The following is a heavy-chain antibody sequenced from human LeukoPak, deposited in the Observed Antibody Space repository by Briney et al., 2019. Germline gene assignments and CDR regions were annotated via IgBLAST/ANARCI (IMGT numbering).Heavy chain of an antibody. CDR1: GGTFSSYA. J-gene: IGHJ3*02. Sequence: VASVKVSCMASGGTFSSYAISWVRQAPGQGLEWMGRIIPIFGTANYAQKFQGRVTITTDESTSTAYMELSSLRSEDTAVYYCARGVVHDFWSGYLPDDAFDIWGQGTMVTVSS. D-gene: IGHD3-3*01. V-gene: IGHV1-69*05. CDR2: IIPIFGTA. CDR3: ARGVVHDFWSGYLPDDAFDI.